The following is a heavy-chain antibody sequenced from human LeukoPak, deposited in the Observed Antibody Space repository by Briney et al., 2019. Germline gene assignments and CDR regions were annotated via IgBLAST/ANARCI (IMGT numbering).Heavy chain of an antibody. Sequence: GGSLRLSCAASGFTFSSYWMSWVRQAPGKGLEWVANIKQHGSEKYYVDSVKGRFTISRDNAKNSLYLQMNNLRAEDTAVYYCARNWLGLYFDYWGQGTLVTVSS. J-gene: IGHJ4*02. CDR1: GFTFSSYW. CDR3: ARNWLGLYFDY. D-gene: IGHD5-12*01. V-gene: IGHV3-7*01. CDR2: IKQHGSEK.